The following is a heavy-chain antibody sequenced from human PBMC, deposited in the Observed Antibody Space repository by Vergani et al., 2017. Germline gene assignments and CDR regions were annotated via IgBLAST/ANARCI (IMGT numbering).Heavy chain of an antibody. CDR1: GGSISSSSYY. J-gene: IGHJ6*02. CDR2: VYYSGST. Sequence: QLQLQESGPGLVKPSETLSLTCTVSGGSISSSSYYWGWIRQPPGKWLEWIGSVYYSGSTYYNTSLKSRVTIPVDTSKNQFSLKLSSVTAADTAVYYCARDGYSSSWYLYYYYGMDVWGQGTTVTVSS. V-gene: IGHV4-39*02. CDR3: ARDGYSSSWYLYYYYGMDV. D-gene: IGHD6-13*01.